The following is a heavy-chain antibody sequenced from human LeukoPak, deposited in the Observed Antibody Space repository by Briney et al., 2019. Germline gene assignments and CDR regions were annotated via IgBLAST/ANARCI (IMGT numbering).Heavy chain of an antibody. V-gene: IGHV3-23*01. CDR1: GFTFSSSA. D-gene: IGHD4-17*01. J-gene: IGHJ4*02. CDR3: AKRSPVTELDY. CDR2: ISGRDGST. Sequence: GGSLRLSCAASGFTFSSSAMTWVRQAPGKGLEWVSLISGRDGSTYYADSVKGRFTISRDNSKNTLYLQMNSLRAEDTAVYYCAKRSPVTELDYWGQGTLVTVSS.